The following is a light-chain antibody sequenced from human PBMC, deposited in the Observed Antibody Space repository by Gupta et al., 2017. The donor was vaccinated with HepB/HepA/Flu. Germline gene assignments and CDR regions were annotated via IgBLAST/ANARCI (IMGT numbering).Light chain of an antibody. CDR1: QSISSY. V-gene: IGKV1-39*01. CDR2: AAS. CDR3: QQSDSNPAIT. Sequence: DIQMTQSPSSLSASVGDRVTITCRASQSISSYLNWYQQKPGKAPKLLIYAASSLQSGVPSRFSGSGCGTDFTLTISSRQPEDFASYYCQQSDSNPAITFGGGTKVEIK. J-gene: IGKJ4*01.